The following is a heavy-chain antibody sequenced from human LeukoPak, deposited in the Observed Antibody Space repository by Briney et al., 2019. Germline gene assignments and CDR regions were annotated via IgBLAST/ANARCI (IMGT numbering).Heavy chain of an antibody. D-gene: IGHD3-9*01. V-gene: IGHV1-18*01. CDR3: ARGGRYYDTLTGPIHCDS. J-gene: IGHJ4*02. Sequence: GAPVKVSCKASGYTFTSYGISWVRQAPGQGLEWMGWISAYNGNTNYAQKLQGRVTMTTDTSTSTAYMELRSLRSDDTAVYYCARGGRYYDTLTGPIHCDSWGQGTLVTVSS. CDR1: GYTFTSYG. CDR2: ISAYNGNT.